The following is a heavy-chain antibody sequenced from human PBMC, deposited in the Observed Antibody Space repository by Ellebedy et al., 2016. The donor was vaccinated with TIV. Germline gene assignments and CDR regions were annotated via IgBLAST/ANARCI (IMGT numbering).Heavy chain of an antibody. CDR3: ASLRSSWYLWDY. CDR2: ISWNSGSI. V-gene: IGHV3-9*01. D-gene: IGHD6-13*01. Sequence: SLKISCAASGFTFDDYAMHWVRQAPGKGLEWVSGISWNSGSIGYADSVKGRFTISRDNAKNSLYLQMNSLRAEDTALYYCASLRSSWYLWDYWGQGTLVTVSS. J-gene: IGHJ4*02. CDR1: GFTFDDYA.